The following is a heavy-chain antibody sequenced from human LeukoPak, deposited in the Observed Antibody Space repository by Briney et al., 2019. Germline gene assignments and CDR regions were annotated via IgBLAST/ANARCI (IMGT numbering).Heavy chain of an antibody. CDR3: VRSDDFWSGYYGY. J-gene: IGHJ4*02. V-gene: IGHV4-59*01. D-gene: IGHD3-3*01. CDR2: IFYSGST. CDR1: GGSISNYY. Sequence: SSETLSLTCSVSGGSISNYYWSWVRQPPGKGLEWLGYIFYSGSTNYNPSLKSRVTISLDTSKKQFSLKLRSVTAADTAVYYCVRSDDFWSGYYGYWGQGTLVTVSS.